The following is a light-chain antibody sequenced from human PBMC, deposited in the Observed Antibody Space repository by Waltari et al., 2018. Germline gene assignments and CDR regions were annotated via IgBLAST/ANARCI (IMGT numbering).Light chain of an antibody. J-gene: IGKJ3*01. CDR3: HQCSTWPPA. CDR2: DAS. Sequence: EIVLTQSPATLSLSPGERATLSCSASQSVTTYLGWYQQKPGQAPRLLIYDASNRATGIPARFSGSGSGTDFTLTISSLEPDDFAVYYCHQCSTWPPAFGPGTKVDI. V-gene: IGKV3-11*01. CDR1: QSVTTY.